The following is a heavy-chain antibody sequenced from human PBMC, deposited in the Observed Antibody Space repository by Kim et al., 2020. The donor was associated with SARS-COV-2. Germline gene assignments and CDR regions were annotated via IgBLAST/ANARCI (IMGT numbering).Heavy chain of an antibody. CDR2: IIPIFGTA. CDR1: GGTFSSYA. D-gene: IGHD2-2*01. CDR3: AVCSSTSCHSYYYYGMDV. V-gene: IGHV1-69*13. J-gene: IGHJ6*02. Sequence: SVKVSCKASGGTFSSYAISWVRQAPGQGLEWMGGIIPIFGTANYAQKFQGRVTITADESTSTAYMELSSLRSEDTAVYYCAVCSSTSCHSYYYYGMDVWGQGTTVTVSS.